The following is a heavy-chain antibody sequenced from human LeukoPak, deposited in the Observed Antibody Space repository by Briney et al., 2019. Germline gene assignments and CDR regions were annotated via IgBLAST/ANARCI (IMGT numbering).Heavy chain of an antibody. J-gene: IGHJ4*02. V-gene: IGHV4-34*01. D-gene: IGHD2-15*01. CDR1: GGSFSGYY. Sequence: PSETLSLTCAVYGGSFSGYYWSWIRQPPGKGLEWIGEINHSGSTNYNPSLKSRVTISVDTSKNQFSLKLSSVTAADTAVYYCARALVVAATGGFDYWGQGTLVTVSS. CDR2: INHSGST. CDR3: ARALVVAATGGFDY.